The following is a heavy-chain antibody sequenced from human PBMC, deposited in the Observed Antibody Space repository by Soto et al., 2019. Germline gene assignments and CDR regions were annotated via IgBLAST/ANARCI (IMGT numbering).Heavy chain of an antibody. CDR3: ARGRSGEY. V-gene: IGHV1-18*01. D-gene: IGHD3-10*01. CDR2: ISAHNGNT. Sequence: QFHLVQSGAEVKKPGASVKVSCNASGYTFTSYGISWVRQAPGQGLEWMGWISAHNGNTDYAQKLQGRVIVTRDTSTSTAYMELRSLRSDDTAVYYCARGRSGEYWGQGALVTVSS. CDR1: GYTFTSYG. J-gene: IGHJ4*02.